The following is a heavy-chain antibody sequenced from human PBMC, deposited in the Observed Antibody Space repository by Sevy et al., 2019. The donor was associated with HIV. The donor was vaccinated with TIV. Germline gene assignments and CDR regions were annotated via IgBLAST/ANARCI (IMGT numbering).Heavy chain of an antibody. Sequence: GGSLRLSCAASGFTFNNYAMTWVRQAPGKGLEWVSAVSGGGDTTYYAASVKGRFTISRDNSKNPLYLQMNSLRAEDTAVYYCAKGGSTSGYYLNYFAYWGQGTLVTVSS. CDR2: VSGGGDTT. CDR1: GFTFNNYA. CDR3: AKGGSTSGYYLNYFAY. V-gene: IGHV3-23*01. J-gene: IGHJ4*02. D-gene: IGHD3-22*01.